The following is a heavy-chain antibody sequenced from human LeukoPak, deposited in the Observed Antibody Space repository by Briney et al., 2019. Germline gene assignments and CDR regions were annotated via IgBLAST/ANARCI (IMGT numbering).Heavy chain of an antibody. D-gene: IGHD3-9*01. CDR3: TRGVVYYDILTGYHYFDY. CDR2: IRSKAYGGTT. J-gene: IGHJ4*02. V-gene: IGHV3-49*04. Sequence: GGSLRLSCTASGFTFGDYAMSWVRQAPGKGLEWVGFIRSKAYGGTTEYAASVKGRFTISRDDSKSIAYLQMNSLKTEDTAVYYCTRGVVYYDILTGYHYFDYWGQGTLVTVSS. CDR1: GFTFGDYA.